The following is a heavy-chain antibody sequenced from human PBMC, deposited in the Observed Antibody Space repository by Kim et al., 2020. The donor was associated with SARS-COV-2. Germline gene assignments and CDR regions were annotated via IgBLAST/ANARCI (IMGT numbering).Heavy chain of an antibody. J-gene: IGHJ4*02. D-gene: IGHD3-10*01. CDR1: GFTFNDYA. CDR2: ISWNGNDK. Sequence: GGSLRLSCTASGFTFNDYAMYWVRQAPGKGPEWVSSISWNGNDKDYADSVKGRFTISRDNAKNSLYLQMNSLGPDDTAFYYCTNGMKAWFGDSVYYFDSWGQGTLVTVPS. CDR3: TNGMKAWFGDSVYYFDS. V-gene: IGHV3-9*01.